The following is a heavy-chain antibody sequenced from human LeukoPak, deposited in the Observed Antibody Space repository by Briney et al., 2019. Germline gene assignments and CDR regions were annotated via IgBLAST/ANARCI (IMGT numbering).Heavy chain of an antibody. Sequence: GSSVKVSRMASGGTFSSYAISWVRQAPGQGLEWMGGIIPIFGTANYAQKFQGRVTITADESTSTAYMELSGLRSEDTAVYFCAAFLGYCHDGVCYKGRYFDYWGQGTLVAVTS. CDR2: IIPIFGTA. D-gene: IGHD2-8*01. CDR1: GGTFSSYA. J-gene: IGHJ4*02. V-gene: IGHV1-69*01. CDR3: AAFLGYCHDGVCYKGRYFDY.